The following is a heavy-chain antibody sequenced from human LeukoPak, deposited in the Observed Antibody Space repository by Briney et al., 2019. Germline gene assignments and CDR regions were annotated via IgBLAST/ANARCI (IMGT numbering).Heavy chain of an antibody. Sequence: SQTLSLTCAISGDSVSSTSATWNWIRQSPSRGLEWLGRTFYRSEWYNDYAIFVRGRIAINADTAKNQFSLQLNFVTPEDTAVYYCARAPEHYDSSGLDYWGLGTLVTASS. CDR3: ARAPEHYDSSGLDY. J-gene: IGHJ4*02. CDR2: TFYRSEWYN. CDR1: GDSVSSTSAT. V-gene: IGHV6-1*01. D-gene: IGHD3-22*01.